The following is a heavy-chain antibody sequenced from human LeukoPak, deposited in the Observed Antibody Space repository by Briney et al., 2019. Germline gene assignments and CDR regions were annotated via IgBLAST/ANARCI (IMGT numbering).Heavy chain of an antibody. CDR1: GGSISSGGYY. Sequence: PSETLSLTCSLSGGSISSGGYYWTWIRQHPGTGLEWIGYIYYSGTTYYSPSLKSRVTMSVDTSKNQFSLNLNSVTAADTAVYYCARDTSYGLFDYWGQGTLVTVSS. V-gene: IGHV4-31*03. J-gene: IGHJ4*02. D-gene: IGHD3-16*01. CDR2: IYYSGTT. CDR3: ARDTSYGLFDY.